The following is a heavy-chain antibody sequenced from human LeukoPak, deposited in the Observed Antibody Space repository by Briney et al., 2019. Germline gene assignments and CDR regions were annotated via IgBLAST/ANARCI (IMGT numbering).Heavy chain of an antibody. J-gene: IGHJ4*02. D-gene: IGHD3-22*01. CDR2: INHSGST. Sequence: SETLSLTCAVYGVSFSGYYWSWIRQPPGKGLEWIGEINHSGSTNYNPSLKSRVTISVDTSKNQFSLKLSSVTAADTAVYYCARGPDPYSSGNSTGYWGQGTLVTVSS. V-gene: IGHV4-34*01. CDR1: GVSFSGYY. CDR3: ARGPDPYSSGNSTGY.